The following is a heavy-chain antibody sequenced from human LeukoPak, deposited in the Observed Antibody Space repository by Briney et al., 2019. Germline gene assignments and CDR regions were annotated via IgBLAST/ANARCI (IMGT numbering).Heavy chain of an antibody. CDR2: ISAHNGNT. D-gene: IGHD1-1*01. J-gene: IGHJ4*02. CDR1: GYTFTSYG. Sequence: ASVKVSCKASGYTFTSYGISWVRQAPGQAREWMGWISAHNGNTNYAQKLQGRVTMTTDTSTSTAYMELRSLKSDDADVYYCARDMYNWNDVVDYWGQGTLVTVSS. CDR3: ARDMYNWNDVVDY. V-gene: IGHV1-18*01.